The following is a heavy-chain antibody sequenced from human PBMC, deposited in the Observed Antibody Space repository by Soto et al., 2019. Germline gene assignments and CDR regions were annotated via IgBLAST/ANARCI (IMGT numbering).Heavy chain of an antibody. Sequence: QVQLQESGPGLVKPSGTLSLTCAVSGGSISSSNWWSWVRQPPGKGLEWIGEIYHSGSTNYNPALKSRVTRSVDKSKNQFALKLSSVTAADSAVYYWARAAMGGSSWPFDYWGQGTLVTVSS. CDR2: IYHSGST. V-gene: IGHV4-4*02. D-gene: IGHD6-13*01. CDR3: ARAAMGGSSWPFDY. J-gene: IGHJ4*02. CDR1: GGSISSSNW.